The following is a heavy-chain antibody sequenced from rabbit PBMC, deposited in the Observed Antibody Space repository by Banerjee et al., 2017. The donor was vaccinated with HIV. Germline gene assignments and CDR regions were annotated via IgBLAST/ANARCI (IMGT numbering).Heavy chain of an antibody. Sequence: QEHLKETGGGLVQPGGSLTLSCKAAGFSLSSHAMNWVRQAPGKGLELIACIYAGSSGSTYYASWAKGRFTISKTSSTTVTLQMTSLTAADTATYFCARDLAGVIGWNFNLWGQGTLVTVS. CDR3: ARDLAGVIGWNFNL. V-gene: IGHV1S45*01. CDR1: GFSLSSHA. CDR2: IYAGSSGST. D-gene: IGHD4-1*01. J-gene: IGHJ4*01.